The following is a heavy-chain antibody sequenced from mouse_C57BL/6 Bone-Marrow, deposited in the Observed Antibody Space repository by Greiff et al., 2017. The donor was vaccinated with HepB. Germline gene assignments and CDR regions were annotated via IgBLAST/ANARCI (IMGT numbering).Heavy chain of an antibody. D-gene: IGHD1-1*01. CDR2: IRNKANGYTT. J-gene: IGHJ4*01. V-gene: IGHV7-3*01. CDR1: GFTFTDYY. CDR3: ARVIYYGSSSLYYAMDY. Sequence: EVHLVESGGGLVQPGGSLSLSCAASGFTFTDYYMSWVRQPPGKALEWLGFIRNKANGYTTEYSASVKGRFTISRDNSQSILYLQMNALRAEDSATYYCARVIYYGSSSLYYAMDYWGQGTSVTVSS.